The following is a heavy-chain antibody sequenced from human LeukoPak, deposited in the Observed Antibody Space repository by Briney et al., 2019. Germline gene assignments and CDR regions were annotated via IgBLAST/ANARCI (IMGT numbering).Heavy chain of an antibody. CDR1: GYTSTAFY. CDR2: INPNSGGT. D-gene: IGHD6-13*01. CDR3: ARDESSSWYGNAFDI. J-gene: IGHJ3*02. Sequence: GPSVKASCKASGYTSTAFYMHWVRQAPGQGRGWMGWINPNSGGTNYAQKFQGRVTMTRDTSISTAYMELSRLRSDDTAVYYCARDESSSWYGNAFDIWGQGTMVTVSS. V-gene: IGHV1-2*02.